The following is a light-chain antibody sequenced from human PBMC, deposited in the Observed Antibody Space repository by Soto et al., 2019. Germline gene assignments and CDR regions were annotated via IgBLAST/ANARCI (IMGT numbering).Light chain of an antibody. CDR2: SAS. CDR3: QQRSNWPPT. CDR1: QNAGND. V-gene: IGKV3-11*01. J-gene: IGKJ4*01. Sequence: EIVLTQSPATLSLSPGERATLSCRASQNAGNDLDWYHQKRGQAPRLLIYSASNRATGIPARFSGSGSGTDFTLTISSLEPEDFAAYYCQQRSNWPPTFGGGTKVEIK.